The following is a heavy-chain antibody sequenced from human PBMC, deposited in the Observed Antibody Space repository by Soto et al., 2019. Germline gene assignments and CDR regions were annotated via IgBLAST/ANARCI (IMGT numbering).Heavy chain of an antibody. CDR1: GFTFGSFW. Sequence: EVELVESGGGLVPPGGSLRLSCAASGFTFGSFWMVWVRQAPGKGLEWVASIKEDGSEKFYLHSVKGRFTISRDNAKNSLSLQMNSLRAEDPAVYHCARDGRTGGARTNDYWGQGTLVTVSS. D-gene: IGHD1-26*01. CDR3: ARDGRTGGARTNDY. CDR2: IKEDGSEK. J-gene: IGHJ4*02. V-gene: IGHV3-7*01.